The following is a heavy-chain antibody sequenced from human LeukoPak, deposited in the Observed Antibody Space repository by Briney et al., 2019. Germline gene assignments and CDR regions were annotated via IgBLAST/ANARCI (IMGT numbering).Heavy chain of an antibody. Sequence: PGGSLRLSCGASGFTFSRYWMSWVRQAPGKGLEWVAFIRYDGSNKYYADSVKGRFTISRDNSKNTLYLQMNSLRAEDTAVYYCAKKGLRYSYGYDWLSAHWPFDYWGQGTLVTVSS. J-gene: IGHJ4*02. V-gene: IGHV3-30*02. D-gene: IGHD5-18*01. CDR2: IRYDGSNK. CDR1: GFTFSRYW. CDR3: AKKGLRYSYGYDWLSAHWPFDY.